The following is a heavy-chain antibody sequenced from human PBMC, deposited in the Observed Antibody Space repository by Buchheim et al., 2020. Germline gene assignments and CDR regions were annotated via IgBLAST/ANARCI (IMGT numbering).Heavy chain of an antibody. CDR3: ARQSGSYYYYYGMDV. CDR2: IYYSGST. D-gene: IGHD1-26*01. Sequence: QLQLQESGPGLVKPSETLSLTCTVSGGSISSSSYYWGWIRQPPGKGLEWIGSIYYSGSTYYNPSLKSRVTIYVDTSQNQFSLKLSSVTAADTAVYYCARQSGSYYYYYGMDVWGQGTT. V-gene: IGHV4-39*01. CDR1: GGSISSSSYY. J-gene: IGHJ6*02.